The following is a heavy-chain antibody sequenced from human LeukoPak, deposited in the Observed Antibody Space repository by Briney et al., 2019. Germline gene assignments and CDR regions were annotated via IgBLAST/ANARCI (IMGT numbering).Heavy chain of an antibody. Sequence: GGSLRLSCAASGLSLSNYWIHWVRQAPGKGLVWISQINGVGNYTKYADSVKGRFTISRDNAKNSLHLQMNNLRAEDTAVYYCARDYIAILGRNAFDIWGQGTMVTVSS. J-gene: IGHJ3*02. CDR3: ARDYIAILGRNAFDI. CDR2: INGVGNYT. V-gene: IGHV3-74*03. D-gene: IGHD4-11*01. CDR1: GLSLSNYW.